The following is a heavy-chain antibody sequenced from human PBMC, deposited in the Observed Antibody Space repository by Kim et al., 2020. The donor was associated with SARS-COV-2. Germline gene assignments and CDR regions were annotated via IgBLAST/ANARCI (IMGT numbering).Heavy chain of an antibody. D-gene: IGHD2-21*01. CDR3: AKGPAYCGGVCYSDY. J-gene: IGHJ4*03. CDR1: GFTFSSYG. V-gene: IGHV3-30*18. CDR2: ISYDGSNK. Sequence: GGSLRLSCAASGFTFSSYGMHWVRQAPGKGLEWVAVISYDGSNKYYADSVKGRFTISRDNSKNTLYLQMNSLTAEDTAVYYCAKGPAYCGGVCYSDYWG.